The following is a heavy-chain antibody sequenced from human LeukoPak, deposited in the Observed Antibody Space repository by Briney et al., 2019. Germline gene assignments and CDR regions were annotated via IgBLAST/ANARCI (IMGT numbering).Heavy chain of an antibody. CDR3: AREGLRTERSDTDAFDI. CDR2: ISSGGNTI. CDR1: GFTFSSYE. Sequence: PGGSLRLSCAASGFTFSSYEMNWVRQAPGKGLEWVSYISSGGNTIYYADSVKGRFTISRDNAKNSLYLQMNSLRAEDTALYYCAREGLRTERSDTDAFDIWGQGTMVTVSS. D-gene: IGHD3-3*01. J-gene: IGHJ3*02. V-gene: IGHV3-48*03.